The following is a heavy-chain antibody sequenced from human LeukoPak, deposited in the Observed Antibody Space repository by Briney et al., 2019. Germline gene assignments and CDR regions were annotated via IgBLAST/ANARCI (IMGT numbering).Heavy chain of an antibody. Sequence: PGGSLRLSCAASGFTLSGAWMHWVRQAPGKGLEWVAFIRYDGSNKYYADSVKGRFTISRDNSKNTLYLQMNSLRAEDTAVYYCAKDLITMVRGVIIFGYYYGMDVWGQGTTVTVSS. V-gene: IGHV3-30*02. CDR2: IRYDGSNK. CDR1: GFTLSGAW. CDR3: AKDLITMVRGVIIFGYYYGMDV. J-gene: IGHJ6*02. D-gene: IGHD3-10*01.